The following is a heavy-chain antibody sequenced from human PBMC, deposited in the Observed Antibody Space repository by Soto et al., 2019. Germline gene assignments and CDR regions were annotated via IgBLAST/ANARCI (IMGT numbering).Heavy chain of an antibody. CDR1: GGSFSGYY. Sequence: SETLSLTCAVYGGSFSGYYWSWIRQPPGKGLEWIGEINHSGSINHNPSLKSRVTISVDTSKNQFSLKLSSVTAADTAVYYCARGGNYYDSSGYERHFDYWGQGTLVTVSS. D-gene: IGHD3-22*01. CDR3: ARGGNYYDSSGYERHFDY. CDR2: INHSGSI. J-gene: IGHJ4*02. V-gene: IGHV4-34*01.